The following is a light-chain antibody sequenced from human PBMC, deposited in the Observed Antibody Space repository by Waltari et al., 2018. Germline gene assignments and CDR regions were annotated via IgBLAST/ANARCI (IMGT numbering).Light chain of an antibody. CDR2: AVS. Sequence: EIQMTQSPSSVSASVGDRVNITCRAGQDISGALAWYQQKPGQAPNLLIYAVSTLQTGVPPRFSGSGSGTDFTLTIRSLQPEDLGTYYCQQGRAFPPTFGPGTNVEIK. V-gene: IGKV1-12*01. J-gene: IGKJ3*01. CDR3: QQGRAFPPT. CDR1: QDISGA.